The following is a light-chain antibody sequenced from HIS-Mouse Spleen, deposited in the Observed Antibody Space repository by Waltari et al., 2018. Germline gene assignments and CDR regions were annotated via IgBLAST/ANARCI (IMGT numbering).Light chain of an antibody. J-gene: IGLJ3*02. CDR2: CKN. CDR1: SLRSYY. V-gene: IGLV3-19*01. Sequence: SSELTQDPAVSVALGQTVRITCQGDSLRSYYASWYQQKPGQAPLLVIYCKNNRPSGIPDRFSGASSGNTASLTITGAQAEDEADYYCNSRDSSGNHWVFGGGTKLTVL. CDR3: NSRDSSGNHWV.